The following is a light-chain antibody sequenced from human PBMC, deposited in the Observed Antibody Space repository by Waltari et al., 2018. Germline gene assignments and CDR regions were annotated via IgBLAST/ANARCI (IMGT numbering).Light chain of an antibody. Sequence: EIVITQSPVTLSVSPGERVTLTCRASQSVGSNVACYQLKPGQAPRLIISGVSTRATGVPARFSGSGSGTEFTLTISSLQSEDSAVYFCHQYNNFPPWAFGQGTKVEV. CDR3: HQYNNFPPWA. J-gene: IGKJ1*01. CDR2: GVS. CDR1: QSVGSN. V-gene: IGKV3-15*01.